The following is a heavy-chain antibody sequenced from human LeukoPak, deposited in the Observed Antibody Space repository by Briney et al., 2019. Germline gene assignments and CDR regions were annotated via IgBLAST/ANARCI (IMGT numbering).Heavy chain of an antibody. V-gene: IGHV3-23*01. CDR3: AADIVVVGAFDI. J-gene: IGHJ3*02. Sequence: GGSLRLSCAASGLTFSTYGMTWVRQAPGKGLEWVSAISGSGASTYYADSVKGRFTISRDNSKNTLYVQMNILRAEDTAVYYCAADIVVVGAFDIWGQGTMVTVSS. D-gene: IGHD2-15*01. CDR2: ISGSGAST. CDR1: GLTFSTYG.